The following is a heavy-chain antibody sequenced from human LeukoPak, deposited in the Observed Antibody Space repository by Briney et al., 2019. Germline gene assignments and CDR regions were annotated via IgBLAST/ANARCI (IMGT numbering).Heavy chain of an antibody. Sequence: PSETLSLTCAVNGGSFSRYYWSWIRQPPGKGLEWIGYIYNTGSTNYNPSLKSRVTISVDTSKNQFSLKLSSVTAADTAVYYCARQAPLREGSDWFDPWGQGTLVTVSS. V-gene: IGHV4-59*08. D-gene: IGHD1-26*01. CDR3: ARQAPLREGSDWFDP. CDR2: IYNTGST. J-gene: IGHJ5*02. CDR1: GGSFSRYY.